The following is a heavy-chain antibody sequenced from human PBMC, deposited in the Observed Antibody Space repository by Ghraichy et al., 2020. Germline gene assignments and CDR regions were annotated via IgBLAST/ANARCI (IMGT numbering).Heavy chain of an antibody. CDR2: INPNSGGT. CDR1: GYTFTAYY. D-gene: IGHD4-11*01. J-gene: IGHJ5*02. Sequence: ASVKLSCKASGYTFTAYYMHWVRQAPGQGLEWMGWINPNSGGTNYVQKFQGRVTMTRDTSISTAYMELSRLRSDDTAVYYCARANQYNWFDPWGQGTPVTVSS. V-gene: IGHV1-2*02. CDR3: ARANQYNWFDP.